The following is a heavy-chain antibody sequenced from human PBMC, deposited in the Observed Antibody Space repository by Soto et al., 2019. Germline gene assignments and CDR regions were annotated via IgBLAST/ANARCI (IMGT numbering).Heavy chain of an antibody. V-gene: IGHV1-3*01. Sequence: ASVKVSCKASGYTFTSYAMHWVRQAPGQRLEWMGWINAGNGNTKYSQKFQGRVTITRDTSASTAYMELSSLRSEDTAVYYCARGGITIFGVGYYYYYMDVWGKGTTVTVSS. J-gene: IGHJ6*03. CDR2: INAGNGNT. CDR1: GYTFTSYA. CDR3: ARGGITIFGVGYYYYYMDV. D-gene: IGHD3-3*01.